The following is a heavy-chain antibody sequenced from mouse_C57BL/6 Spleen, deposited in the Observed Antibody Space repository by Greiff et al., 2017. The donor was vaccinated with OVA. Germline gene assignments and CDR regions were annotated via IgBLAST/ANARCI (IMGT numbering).Heavy chain of an antibody. CDR2: IDPSDSYT. J-gene: IGHJ2*01. D-gene: IGHD2-5*01. CDR3: ARSYSNYLYYFDY. Sequence: QVQLQQPGAELVRPGTSVKLSCKASGYTFTSYWMHWVKQRPGQGLEWIGVIDPSDSYTNYNQKFKGKATLTVDTSSSTAYMQLSSLTSEDSAVYYCARSYSNYLYYFDYWGQGTTLTVSS. V-gene: IGHV1-59*01. CDR1: GYTFTSYW.